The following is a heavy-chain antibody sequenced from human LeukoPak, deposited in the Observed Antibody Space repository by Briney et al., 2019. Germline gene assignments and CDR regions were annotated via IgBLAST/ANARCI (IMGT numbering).Heavy chain of an antibody. CDR2: IIPLFGTA. CDR3: AREWAGYGSGSYYYY. Sequence: SVKVSCTASGGTFSSYAISWVRQAPGQGLEWMGGIIPLFGTANYAQKFLGRVIITADESTSTTHMYLSSLKSEDTAVYYCAREWAGYGSGSYYYYWGQGTLVTVSS. CDR1: GGTFSSYA. J-gene: IGHJ4*02. V-gene: IGHV1-69*01. D-gene: IGHD3-10*01.